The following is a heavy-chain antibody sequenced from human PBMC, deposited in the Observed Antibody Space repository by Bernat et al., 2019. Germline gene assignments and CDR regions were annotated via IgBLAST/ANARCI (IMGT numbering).Heavy chain of an antibody. Sequence: QVQLVQSGAEVKKPGSSVKVSCKASGGTFSSYAISWVRQAHGQGLERMGGIIPILGTANYAQKFQGRVTMTAVESTSTAYMELSSLRSEDTAVYYWAGDGPYCSSTSCYHADWGQGTLVTVSS. CDR1: GGTFSSYA. J-gene: IGHJ4*02. CDR3: AGDGPYCSSTSCYHAD. V-gene: IGHV1-69*01. CDR2: IIPILGTA. D-gene: IGHD2-2*01.